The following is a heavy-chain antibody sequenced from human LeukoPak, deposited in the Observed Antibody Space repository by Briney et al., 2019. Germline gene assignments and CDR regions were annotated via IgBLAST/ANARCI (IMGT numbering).Heavy chain of an antibody. V-gene: IGHV1-24*01. CDR3: ATESLVVVPAAINAFDI. CDR1: GYTLTELS. CDR2: FDPEDGET. Sequence: ASVKVSCKVSGYTLTELSMHWVRQAPGKGLEWMGGFDPEDGETIYAQKFQGRVTMTEDTSTDTAYMELSSLRSEDTAVYYCATESLVVVPAAINAFDIWGQGTMVTVSS. D-gene: IGHD2-2*01. J-gene: IGHJ3*02.